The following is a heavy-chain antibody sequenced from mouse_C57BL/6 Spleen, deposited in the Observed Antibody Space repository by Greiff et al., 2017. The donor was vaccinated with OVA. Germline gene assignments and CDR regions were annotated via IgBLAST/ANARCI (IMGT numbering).Heavy chain of an antibody. CDR3: ARGGYYGSSYSYAMDY. CDR2: INPNNGGT. Sequence: EVQVVESGPELVKPGASVKIPCKASGYTFTDYNMDWVKQSHGKSLEWIGDINPNNGGTIYNQKFKGKATLTVDKSSSTAYMELRSLTSEDTAVYYCARGGYYGSSYSYAMDYWGQGTSVTVSS. J-gene: IGHJ4*01. V-gene: IGHV1-18*01. CDR1: GYTFTDYN. D-gene: IGHD1-1*01.